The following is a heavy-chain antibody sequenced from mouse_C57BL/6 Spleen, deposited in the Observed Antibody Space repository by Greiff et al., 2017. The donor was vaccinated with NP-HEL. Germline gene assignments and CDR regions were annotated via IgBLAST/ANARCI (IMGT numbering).Heavy chain of an antibody. CDR1: GYTFTSYW. CDR2: IDPSDSET. V-gene: IGHV1-52*01. D-gene: IGHD1-1*01. Sequence: QVHVKQPGAELVRPGSSVKLSCKASGYTFTSYWMHWVKQRPIQGLEWIGNIDPSDSETHYNQKFKDKATLTVDTSSSTAYMQLSSLTSEDSAVYYCARSGEYHGSSRYAMDYWGQGTSVTVSS. CDR3: ARSGEYHGSSRYAMDY. J-gene: IGHJ4*01.